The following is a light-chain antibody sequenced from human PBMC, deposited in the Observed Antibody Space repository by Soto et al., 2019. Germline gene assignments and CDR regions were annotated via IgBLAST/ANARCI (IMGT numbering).Light chain of an antibody. Sequence: QSVLTQPRSVSGSPGQSVTVSCIGISSDVGDYNSVSWYQQHPGKAPKLMIYDVSKRPSGVPDRFSGSKSGNTASLTISGLQAEDEADYYCCSYVGGYSYVFGIGTKVTV. CDR2: DVS. CDR1: SSDVGDYNS. J-gene: IGLJ1*01. CDR3: CSYVGGYSYV. V-gene: IGLV2-11*01.